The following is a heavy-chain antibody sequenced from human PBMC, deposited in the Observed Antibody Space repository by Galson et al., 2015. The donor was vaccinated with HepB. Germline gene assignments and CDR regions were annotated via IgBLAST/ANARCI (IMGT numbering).Heavy chain of an antibody. V-gene: IGHV3-30-3*01. CDR1: GFTFSSYA. CDR2: ISYDGSNK. D-gene: IGHD2-15*01. J-gene: IGHJ6*02. Sequence: SLRLSCAASGFTFSSYAMHWVRQAPGKGLEWVAVISYDGSNKYYADSVKGRFTISRDNSKNTLYLQMNSLRAEDTAVYYCARDIVVVAARYYYYYYGMDVWGQGTTVTVSS. CDR3: ARDIVVVAARYYYYYYGMDV.